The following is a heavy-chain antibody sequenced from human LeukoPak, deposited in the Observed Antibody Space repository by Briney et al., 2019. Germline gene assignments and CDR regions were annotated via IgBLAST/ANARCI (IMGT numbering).Heavy chain of an antibody. D-gene: IGHD6-19*01. CDR2: ISSSSSYT. Sequence: PGGSLRLSCAASGFTFSDYYMSWIRQAPGKGLEWVSYISSSSSYTNYADSVKGRFTISRDNAKNSLYLQMNSLRAEDTAVYYCARGPLGYSSGWEFDYWGQGTLVTVSS. CDR3: ARGPLGYSSGWEFDY. CDR1: GFTFSDYY. V-gene: IGHV3-11*05. J-gene: IGHJ4*02.